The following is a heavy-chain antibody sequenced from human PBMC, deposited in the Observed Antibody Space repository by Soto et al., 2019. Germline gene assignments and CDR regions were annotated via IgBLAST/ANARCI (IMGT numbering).Heavy chain of an antibody. CDR3: VRDNRLRFLDWPQSEP. Sequence: VGSVRLSCTSSVFTFSHYNMNWVRHTPGKGLEWVSYIGAGSSPTYYADSVKGRFTISRDNAQNSLFLQMNSLRDEDTAVYYCVRDNRLRFLDWPQSEPWGQGTLVRVSS. J-gene: IGHJ5*02. V-gene: IGHV3-48*02. CDR1: VFTFSHYN. CDR2: IGAGSSPT. D-gene: IGHD3-3*01.